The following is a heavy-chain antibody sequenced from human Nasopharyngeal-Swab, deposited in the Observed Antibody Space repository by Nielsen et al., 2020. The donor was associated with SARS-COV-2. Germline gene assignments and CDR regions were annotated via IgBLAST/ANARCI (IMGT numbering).Heavy chain of an antibody. Sequence: WVRQAPGQGLEWMGGIIPIFGTAKYAQKFQGRVTITADESTSTAYMELSSLRSEDTAVYYCARSRARIQYDFWSGYYYYGMDVWGQGTTVTVSS. CDR2: IIPIFGTA. CDR3: ARSRARIQYDFWSGYYYYGMDV. V-gene: IGHV1-69*01. J-gene: IGHJ6*02. D-gene: IGHD3-3*01.